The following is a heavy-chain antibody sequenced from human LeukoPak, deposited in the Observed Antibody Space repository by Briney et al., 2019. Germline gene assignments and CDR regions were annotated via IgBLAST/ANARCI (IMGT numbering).Heavy chain of an antibody. Sequence: VASVKVSCKASGYTFTSYAMHWVRQAPGQRLEWMGWINAGNGNTKYSQKFQGRVTITRDTSASTAYMELSSLRSEDTAVYYCARVPPDYSPIDYWGQGTLVTVSS. CDR2: INAGNGNT. CDR1: GYTFTSYA. CDR3: ARVPPDYSPIDY. J-gene: IGHJ4*02. D-gene: IGHD2-15*01. V-gene: IGHV1-3*01.